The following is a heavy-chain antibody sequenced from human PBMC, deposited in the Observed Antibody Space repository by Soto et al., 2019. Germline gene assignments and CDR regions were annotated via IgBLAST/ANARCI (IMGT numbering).Heavy chain of an antibody. V-gene: IGHV4-39*01. Sequence: PSETLSLTCTVSGGSISSSSYYWGWIRQPPGKGLEGIGSIYYSGSTYYNPSLKSRVTISVDTSKNQFSLKLSSVTAADTAVYYCARQTYYDILTGYYKSSWFDPWGQGTLVTVSS. D-gene: IGHD3-9*01. J-gene: IGHJ5*02. CDR3: ARQTYYDILTGYYKSSWFDP. CDR2: IYYSGST. CDR1: GGSISSSSYY.